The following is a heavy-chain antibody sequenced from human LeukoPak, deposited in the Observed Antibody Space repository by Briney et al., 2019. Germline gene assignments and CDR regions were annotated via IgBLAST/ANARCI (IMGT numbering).Heavy chain of an antibody. V-gene: IGHV4-31*03. CDR3: ARDLGQYSYIDS. CDR2: IYYSGTT. J-gene: IGHJ4*02. D-gene: IGHD5-18*01. Sequence: SQTLSLTCTVSGGSITSGSYYWSWIRQHPGKGLEWIGCIYYSGTTYYNPSLKSRVSISEDTSKNQFSLNLSSVTAADTAVYYCARDLGQYSYIDSWGQGTLVTVSS. CDR1: GGSITSGSYY.